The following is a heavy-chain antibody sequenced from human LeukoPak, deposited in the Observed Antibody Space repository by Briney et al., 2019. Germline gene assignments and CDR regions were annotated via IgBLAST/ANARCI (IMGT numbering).Heavy chain of an antibody. CDR3: ARTYYDILTGYLNLAYYFDY. J-gene: IGHJ4*02. Sequence: PSETLSLTCTVSGGSISSYYWSWIRQPPGKGLEWIGYIYYSGSSNYNPSLKSRVTISVDTSKNQFSLKLSSVTAADTAVYYCARTYYDILTGYLNLAYYFDYWGQGTLVTVSS. CDR2: IYYSGSS. CDR1: GGSISSYY. D-gene: IGHD3-9*01. V-gene: IGHV4-59*08.